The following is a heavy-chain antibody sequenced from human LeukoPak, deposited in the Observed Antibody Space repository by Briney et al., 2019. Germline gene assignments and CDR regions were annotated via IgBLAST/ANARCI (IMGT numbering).Heavy chain of an antibody. J-gene: IGHJ4*02. CDR3: TRDSGYDYGRVYFDL. D-gene: IGHD4/OR15-4a*01. V-gene: IGHV4-59*01. Sequence: PPETLSLTCSVSGGSIGTYFWTWIRQPPRKGLEWLGYNSYSGGANYNPSLKGRLTISLAPSTTKFSLILSFIAAAATAVYYCTRDSGYDYGRVYFDLWGQGTLVTVSS. CDR2: NSYSGGA. CDR1: GGSIGTYF.